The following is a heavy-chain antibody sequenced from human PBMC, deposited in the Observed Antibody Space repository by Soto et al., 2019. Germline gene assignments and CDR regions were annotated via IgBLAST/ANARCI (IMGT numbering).Heavy chain of an antibody. Sequence: QVQLQQSGPGLVKPSQTLSLACAISGDSVSSNSAAWNWIRQSPSRGLEWLGRTYYRSKWYNDYAISVKSRIAINPATSKNQFSLQLNSVTPEDTAVYYCAREVEWAVVLDAKSMDVWGNGTTVTVSS. CDR2: TYYRSKWYN. CDR3: AREVEWAVVLDAKSMDV. CDR1: GDSVSSNSAA. V-gene: IGHV6-1*01. D-gene: IGHD1-26*01. J-gene: IGHJ6*03.